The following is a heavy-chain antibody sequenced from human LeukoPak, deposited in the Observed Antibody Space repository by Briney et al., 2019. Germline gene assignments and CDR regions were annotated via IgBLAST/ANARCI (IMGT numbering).Heavy chain of an antibody. CDR2: IHQHGSKE. CDR1: GFTFSAYW. Sequence: GGSLRLSCTTSGFTFSAYWMAWVRQAPGKGLEWVANIHQHGSKENYVDSVKGRFTISRDNAKNSVFLQMNSLRAEDTAVYYCAKARSFPLWFGGGQRQSPANDAFDIWGQGTMVTVSS. V-gene: IGHV3-7*03. J-gene: IGHJ3*02. D-gene: IGHD3-10*01. CDR3: AKARSFPLWFGGGQRQSPANDAFDI.